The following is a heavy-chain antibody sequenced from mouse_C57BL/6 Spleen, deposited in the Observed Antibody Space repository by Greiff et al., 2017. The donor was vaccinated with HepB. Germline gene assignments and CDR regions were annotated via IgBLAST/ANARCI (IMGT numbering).Heavy chain of an antibody. CDR3: TRNYGSIYAMDY. CDR2: IRNKANNHAT. CDR1: GFTFSDAW. J-gene: IGHJ4*01. V-gene: IGHV6-6*01. Sequence: EVQLVESGGGLVQPGGSMKLSCAASGFTFSDAWMDWVRQSPEKGLEWVAEIRNKANNHATYYAESVKGRFTISRDDSKSSVYLQMNSLRAEDTGIYYCTRNYGSIYAMDYWGQGTSVTVSS. D-gene: IGHD1-1*01.